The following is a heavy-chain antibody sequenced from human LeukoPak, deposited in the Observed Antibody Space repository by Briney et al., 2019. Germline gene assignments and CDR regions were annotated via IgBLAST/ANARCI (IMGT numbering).Heavy chain of an antibody. CDR1: GGSITFSSYY. J-gene: IGHJ4*02. D-gene: IGHD4-17*01. V-gene: IGHV4-4*07. Sequence: PSETLSLTCTVSGGSITFSSYYWSWIRQPAGKGLEWIGRIYTSGSTNYNPSLKSRVTMSVDTSKNQFSLKLSSVTAADTAVYYCARSTVTTSLDYFDYWGQGTLVTVSS. CDR3: ARSTVTTSLDYFDY. CDR2: IYTSGST.